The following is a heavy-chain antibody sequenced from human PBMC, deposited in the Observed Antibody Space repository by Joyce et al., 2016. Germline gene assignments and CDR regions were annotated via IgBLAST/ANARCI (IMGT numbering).Heavy chain of an antibody. V-gene: IGHV3-53*01. J-gene: IGHJ6*02. CDR2: IYSGGST. CDR1: GFTGSGNY. D-gene: IGHD3-3*02. Sequence: EVQLVESGGGLIQPGGSLRLSCADSGFTGSGNYMSWVRQAPVKVLEWVSVIYSGGSTYSADSVKGRFTISRDNSKNTLDLQMNGLSAEDTAVYYCASQYQHRYYYYGMDVWGQGTTVTVSS. CDR3: ASQYQHRYYYYGMDV.